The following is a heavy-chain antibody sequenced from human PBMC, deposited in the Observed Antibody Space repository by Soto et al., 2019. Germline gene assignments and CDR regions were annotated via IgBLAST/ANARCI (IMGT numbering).Heavy chain of an antibody. J-gene: IGHJ3*01. CDR2: ISHSGTS. CDR1: GGSISSSHW. CDR3: ARVVLTITRGAFDA. V-gene: IGHV4-4*02. D-gene: IGHD3-9*01. Sequence: QVQLQESGPGLVKPSGTLSLTCAVSGGSISSSHWWTWVRQSPGKGLEYIGEISHSGTSNSNPSLKCRVTLSVDKSKNHFSLTLISVTAADTAVYYCARVVLTITRGAFDAWGQGTLVIVSS.